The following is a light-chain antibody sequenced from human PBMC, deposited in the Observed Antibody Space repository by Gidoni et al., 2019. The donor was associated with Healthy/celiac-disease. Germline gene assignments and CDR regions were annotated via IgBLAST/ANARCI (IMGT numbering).Light chain of an antibody. CDR3: SSYTISLYV. CDR1: SSDVGGYNY. Sequence: QSALTQPAAVSGSPGQSITISCTGTSSDVGGYNYVSWYQQNPGKAPKLMIYDVSNRPSGVSNRFSGSKSGNTASLTISGLQADDEADYYCSSYTISLYVFGTGTKVTVL. V-gene: IGLV2-14*01. CDR2: DVS. J-gene: IGLJ1*01.